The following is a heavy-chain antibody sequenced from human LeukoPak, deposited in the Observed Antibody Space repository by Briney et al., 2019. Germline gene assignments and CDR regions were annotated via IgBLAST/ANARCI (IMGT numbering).Heavy chain of an antibody. D-gene: IGHD6-19*01. V-gene: IGHV4-38-2*02. CDR1: AYSITNGYY. CDR3: ARDETYTSGWQPNHYYYYMDV. J-gene: IGHJ6*03. Sequence: SETLSLTCNVSAYSITNGYYWGWSRQAPGKGLEWIGSIYHSGSTYYNPSLKSRVTISVDTSKNQFSLKLSSVTAADTAVYYCARDETYTSGWQPNHYYYYMDVWGKGTTVTVSS. CDR2: IYHSGST.